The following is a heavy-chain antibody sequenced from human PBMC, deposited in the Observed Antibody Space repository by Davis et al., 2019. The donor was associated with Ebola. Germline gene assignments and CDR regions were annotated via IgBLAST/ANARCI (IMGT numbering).Heavy chain of an antibody. CDR2: INGNGDQS. J-gene: IGHJ6*03. V-gene: IGHV3-23*01. CDR1: GNKSIRYA. D-gene: IGHD2-21*01. CDR3: ATDPYGGASRPYSYFYMDV. Sequence: GESLKISCVISGNKSIRYALTWVRQAPGKGLEWVCSINGNGDQSYYADRVRGRFTISRDNSKNTVSLTVNSLTPEDTAVYFCATDPYGGASRPYSYFYMDVWGKGTRVTVSS.